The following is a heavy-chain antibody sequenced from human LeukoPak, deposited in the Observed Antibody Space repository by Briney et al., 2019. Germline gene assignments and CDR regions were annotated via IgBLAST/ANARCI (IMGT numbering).Heavy chain of an antibody. Sequence: ASVKVSCKASGGTFSSYAISWVRQAPGQGLEWMGRIIPILGIANYAQKFQGRVTITADKSTSTAYMELSSLRSEDTAVYYCARDFSYDILTGPYDYWGQGTLVTVSS. D-gene: IGHD3-9*01. J-gene: IGHJ4*02. CDR1: GGTFSSYA. CDR3: ARDFSYDILTGPYDY. CDR2: IIPILGIA. V-gene: IGHV1-69*04.